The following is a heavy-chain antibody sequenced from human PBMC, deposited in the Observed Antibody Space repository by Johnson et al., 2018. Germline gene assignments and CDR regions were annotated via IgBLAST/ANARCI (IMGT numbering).Heavy chain of an antibody. D-gene: IGHD3-22*01. CDR2: IWYDGTNK. J-gene: IGHJ1*01. V-gene: IGHV3-33*01. CDR1: GFTFSTYG. Sequence: QVRLGEGGGGVVQPGRSLRLSCAASGFTFSTYGMHWVRQAPGKGLEWVAVIWYDGTNKYYADSVKGRFTISRDNSKDTLYLQMNSLRAEDTGVYYCARDKAPYYFDWYFQFWGQGTLVTVSS. CDR3: ARDKAPYYFDWYFQF.